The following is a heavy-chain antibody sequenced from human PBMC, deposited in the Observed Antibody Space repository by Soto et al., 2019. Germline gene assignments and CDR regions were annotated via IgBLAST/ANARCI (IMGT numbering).Heavy chain of an antibody. CDR1: GFTFSSYA. Sequence: EVQLLESGGGLVQPGGSLRLSCAASGFTFSSYAMSWVRQAPGKGLEWVSAISGSGGSTYYADSVKGRFTISRDNSKNTLYLQMNSLRAEDTAVYYCAKGSYYGSGSYYLGYGMDVWGQGTTVIVSS. J-gene: IGHJ6*02. CDR2: ISGSGGST. V-gene: IGHV3-23*01. CDR3: AKGSYYGSGSYYLGYGMDV. D-gene: IGHD3-10*01.